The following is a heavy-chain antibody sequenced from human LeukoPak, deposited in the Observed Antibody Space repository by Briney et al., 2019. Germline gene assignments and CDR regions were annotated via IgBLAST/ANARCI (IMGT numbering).Heavy chain of an antibody. J-gene: IGHJ6*02. Sequence: GGSLRLSCAASGFTFSSYAMSWVRQAPGKGLEWVSAISGSGGSTYYADSVKGRFTISRGNSKNTLYLQMNSLRAEDTAVYYCAKEGQWDPTTYYYGMDVWGQGTTVTVSS. CDR2: ISGSGGST. D-gene: IGHD1-26*01. CDR1: GFTFSSYA. CDR3: AKEGQWDPTTYYYGMDV. V-gene: IGHV3-23*01.